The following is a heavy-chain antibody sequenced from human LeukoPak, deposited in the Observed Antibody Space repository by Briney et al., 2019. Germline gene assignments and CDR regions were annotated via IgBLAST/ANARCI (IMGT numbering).Heavy chain of an antibody. CDR3: ARDRRDGSKLRPSPFDY. J-gene: IGHJ4*02. D-gene: IGHD5-24*01. Sequence: SETLSLTCTVSGGSISSYYWSWIRQPPGKGLEWIGYIYYSGSTNYNPSLKSRVTISVDTSKNQFSLKLSSVTAADTAVYYCARDRRDGSKLRPSPFDYWGQGTLVTVSS. CDR1: GGSISSYY. V-gene: IGHV4-59*01. CDR2: IYYSGST.